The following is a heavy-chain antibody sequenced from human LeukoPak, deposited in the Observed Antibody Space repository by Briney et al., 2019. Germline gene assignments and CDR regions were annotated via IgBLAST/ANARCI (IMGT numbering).Heavy chain of an antibody. J-gene: IGHJ5*02. CDR1: GGTFSIYA. D-gene: IGHD2-2*01. CDR3: ARDRANCSSTSCYVRWVGWFDP. V-gene: IGHV1-69*13. Sequence: SVKVSCKASGGTFSIYAISWVRQAPGQGLERMGGIIPIFGTANYAQKFQGRVTITADESTSTAYMELSSLRSEDTAVYYCARDRANCSSTSCYVRWVGWFDPWGQGTLVTVSS. CDR2: IIPIFGTA.